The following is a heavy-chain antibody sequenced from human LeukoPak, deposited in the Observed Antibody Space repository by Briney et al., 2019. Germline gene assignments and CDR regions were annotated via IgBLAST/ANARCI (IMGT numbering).Heavy chain of an antibody. D-gene: IGHD3-10*01. CDR3: AKELYGSGSYCYFDY. Sequence: GGSLRLSCAASGFTFSSYAMSWVRHAPVKGLEWVSAISGSGGSTYYADSVKGRFTISRDNSKNTLYLQMNSLRAEDTAVYYCAKELYGSGSYCYFDYWGQGTLVTVSS. J-gene: IGHJ4*02. CDR2: ISGSGGST. CDR1: GFTFSSYA. V-gene: IGHV3-23*01.